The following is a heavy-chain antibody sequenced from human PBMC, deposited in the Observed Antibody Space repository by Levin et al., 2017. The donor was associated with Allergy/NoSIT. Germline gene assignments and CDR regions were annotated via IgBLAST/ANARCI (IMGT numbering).Heavy chain of an antibody. D-gene: IGHD6-19*01. CDR2: ISSSAYTI. V-gene: IGHV3-11*01. J-gene: IGHJ4*02. CDR3: ARRNRWLTHIDY. Sequence: GESLKISCAASGFTFSDYYMSWIRQAPGKGLECVSYISSSAYTIYYADSVKGRFTISRDNAKNSLYLQMNSLRAEDTAVYYCARRNRWLTHIDYWGQGTLVTVSS. CDR1: GFTFSDYY.